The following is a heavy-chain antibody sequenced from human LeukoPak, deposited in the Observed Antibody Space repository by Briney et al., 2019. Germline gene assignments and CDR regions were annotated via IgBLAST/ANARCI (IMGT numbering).Heavy chain of an antibody. CDR2: ISYDGSNK. Sequence: GGSLRLSCADSGLTFSNYAMHWVRQTPGKGLEWVAVISYDGSNKYYADSVKGRFTISRDNSKNTLYLQMNSLGAEDTAVYYCARASIEDAFDFWGQGTMVTVSS. D-gene: IGHD6-6*01. V-gene: IGHV3-30-3*01. J-gene: IGHJ3*01. CDR1: GLTFSNYA. CDR3: ARASIEDAFDF.